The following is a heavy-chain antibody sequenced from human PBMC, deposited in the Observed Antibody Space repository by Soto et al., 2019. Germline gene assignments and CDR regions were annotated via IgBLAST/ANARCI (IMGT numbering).Heavy chain of an antibody. CDR2: INAGNGNT. CDR3: ARDRAVAGILYFDY. V-gene: IGHV1-3*01. CDR1: GYTFTSYA. D-gene: IGHD6-19*01. J-gene: IGHJ4*02. Sequence: ASVKVSCKASGYTFTSYAMNWVRQAPGQGLEWMGWINAGNGNTKYSQKFQGRVTITRDTSASTAYMELSSLRSEDTAVYYCARDRAVAGILYFDYWGQGTLVTVSS.